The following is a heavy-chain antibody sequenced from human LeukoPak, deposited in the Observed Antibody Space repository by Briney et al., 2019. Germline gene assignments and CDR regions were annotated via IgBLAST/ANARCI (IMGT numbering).Heavy chain of an antibody. V-gene: IGHV3-23*01. D-gene: IGHD6-19*01. CDR2: ISGSGGST. Sequence: GGSLRLSCAASGFTFSSYAMSWVRQAPGKGLEWVSAISGSGGSTYYADSVKGRFTISRDNSKNTLYLQMNSLRAEDTAVYYCAKAPSSGWYRGGGAFDYWGQGTLVTVSS. CDR3: AKAPSSGWYRGGGAFDY. J-gene: IGHJ4*02. CDR1: GFTFSSYA.